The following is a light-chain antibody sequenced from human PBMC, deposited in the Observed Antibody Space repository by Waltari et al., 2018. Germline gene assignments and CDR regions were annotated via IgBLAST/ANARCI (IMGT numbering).Light chain of an antibody. CDR1: QNVLFTSNDKNY. CDR2: WAS. J-gene: IGKJ4*01. V-gene: IGKV4-1*01. CDR3: QQYYNPPLT. Sequence: DIVMTQSPDSLAVSLCERATINCKSSQNVLFTSNDKNYLAWYQQKAGQPPKLLIYWASTRKSGVPDRFSGSGSGTDFTLTISSLQAEDVAVYYCQQYYNPPLTFGGGTKVEIK.